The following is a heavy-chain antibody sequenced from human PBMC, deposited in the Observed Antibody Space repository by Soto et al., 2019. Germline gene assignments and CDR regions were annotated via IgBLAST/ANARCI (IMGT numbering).Heavy chain of an antibody. V-gene: IGHV4-34*01. Sequence: SETLSLTSAVHGGSFSGFYWTWIRQPPGKGLEWIGEINHSGSSNYNPPLKSRVTMSLDTSRNQFSLSLNSVTAADTAVYYCARMAGPWYFDLWGRGTLVTVSS. CDR1: GGSFSGFY. J-gene: IGHJ2*01. CDR3: ARMAGPWYFDL. CDR2: INHSGSS.